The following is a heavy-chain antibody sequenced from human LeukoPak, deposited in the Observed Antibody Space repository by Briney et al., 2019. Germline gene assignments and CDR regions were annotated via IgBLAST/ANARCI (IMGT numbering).Heavy chain of an antibody. J-gene: IGHJ5*02. D-gene: IGHD3-3*01. CDR2: ISSSSSYI. Sequence: KPGGSLRLSCAASGFTFSGYSMNWVRQAPGKGLEWVSSISSSSSYIYYADSVKGRFTISRDNAKNSLYLQMNSLRAEDTAVYYCASTYYDFWSGYYTRLGLNWFDPWGQGTLVTVSS. V-gene: IGHV3-21*01. CDR1: GFTFSGYS. CDR3: ASTYYDFWSGYYTRLGLNWFDP.